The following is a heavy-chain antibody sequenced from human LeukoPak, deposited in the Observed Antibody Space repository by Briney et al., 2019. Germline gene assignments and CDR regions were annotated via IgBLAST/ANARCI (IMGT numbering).Heavy chain of an antibody. V-gene: IGHV3-66*01. CDR3: ARDSIGGRGAFDI. J-gene: IGHJ3*02. Sequence: GGSLRLSCAASGFTFSNYWMHWVRQAPGKGLEWVSVIYSGGSINYADSVKGRFTISRDNSKNTLYLQMNSLTAEDTAVYYCARDSIGGRGAFDIWGQGTMVTVSS. CDR2: IYSGGSI. CDR1: GFTFSNYW. D-gene: IGHD2/OR15-2a*01.